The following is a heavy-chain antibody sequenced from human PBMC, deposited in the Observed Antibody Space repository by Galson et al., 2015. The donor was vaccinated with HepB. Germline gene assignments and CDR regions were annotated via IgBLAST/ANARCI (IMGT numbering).Heavy chain of an antibody. J-gene: IGHJ4*02. CDR3: ARVLVELAGKWELPPYYFDY. V-gene: IGHV3-7*01. D-gene: IGHD1-26*01. Sequence: SLRLSCAASGSTFSRYWMNWVRQAPGKGLEWVANIKQDGSEKYYVDSVKGRFTISRDNAKNSLYLQVNSLRAEDTAVYYCARVLVELAGKWELPPYYFDYWGQGTLVTVSS. CDR2: IKQDGSEK. CDR1: GSTFSRYW.